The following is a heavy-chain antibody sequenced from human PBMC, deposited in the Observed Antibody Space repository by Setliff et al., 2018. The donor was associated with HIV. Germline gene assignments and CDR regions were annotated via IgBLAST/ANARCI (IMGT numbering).Heavy chain of an antibody. CDR3: ARTPSRGGFDY. D-gene: IGHD3-16*01. CDR2: IYYSGST. V-gene: IGHV4-59*01. Sequence: PSETLSLTCFVSGGSLSSYYWSWIRQPPGKGLEWIAYIYYSGSTNYNPSLKSRVTISLDRSKNQFSLKLSSVTAVDTAVYYCARTPSRGGFDYWGQGTLVTVSS. J-gene: IGHJ4*02. CDR1: GGSLSSYY.